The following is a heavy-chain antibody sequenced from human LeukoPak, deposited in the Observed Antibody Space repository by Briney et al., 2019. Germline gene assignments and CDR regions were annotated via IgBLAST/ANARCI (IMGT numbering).Heavy chain of an antibody. Sequence: SETLSLTCIVSGGSISSSSYYWSWIRQPPGKGLEWIGYIYYTGSTNYNPSLKSRVTISVDTSKNQFSLKLSSVTAADTAVYYCARLQYSSGWPHFDYWGQGNLVTVSS. D-gene: IGHD6-19*01. CDR3: ARLQYSSGWPHFDY. CDR2: IYYTGST. J-gene: IGHJ4*02. CDR1: GGSISSSSYY. V-gene: IGHV4-61*01.